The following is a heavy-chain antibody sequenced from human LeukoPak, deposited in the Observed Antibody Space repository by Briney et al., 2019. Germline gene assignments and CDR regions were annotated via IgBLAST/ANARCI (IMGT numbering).Heavy chain of an antibody. J-gene: IGHJ3*02. CDR3: ARGRGGAHDALDI. CDR1: GFTFSDYY. CDR2: ISSSGTSI. V-gene: IGHV3-11*01. D-gene: IGHD3-16*01. Sequence: GGSLRLSCAASGFTFSDYYMSWIRQAPGKGLEWFSYISSSGTSIDYVDPVKGRFTIYRDNVQKSLYLRMNSLRAEDTAVYYCARGRGGAHDALDIWGQGTMVTVSS.